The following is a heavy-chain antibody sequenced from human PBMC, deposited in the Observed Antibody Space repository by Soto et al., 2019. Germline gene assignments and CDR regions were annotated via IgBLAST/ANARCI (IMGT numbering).Heavy chain of an antibody. CDR1: GFTFSSYG. V-gene: IGHV3-30*03. CDR3: AVYGDYLRY. CDR2: ISYDGSNK. D-gene: IGHD4-17*01. Sequence: GGSLRLSCAASGFTFSSYGMHWVRQAPGKGLEWVAVISYDGSNKYYADSVKGRFTISRDNSKNTLYLQMNSLRAEDTAVYYCAVYGDYLRYWGQGTLVTVSS. J-gene: IGHJ4*02.